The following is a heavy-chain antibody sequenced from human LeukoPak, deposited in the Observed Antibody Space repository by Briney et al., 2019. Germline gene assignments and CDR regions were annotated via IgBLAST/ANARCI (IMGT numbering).Heavy chain of an antibody. CDR1: GASISSSSYY. CDR3: ASAPSDEQRLEVAYFDY. Sequence: SETLSLTCTVSGASISSSSYYWGWIRQPPGKGLEWIGSIYYSGSTHYNPSLKSRVTISVDTSKNQFSLKLTSVTAADTHVYYCASAPSDEQRLEVAYFDYGGQETLVPVSS. D-gene: IGHD5-24*01. CDR2: IYYSGST. J-gene: IGHJ4*02. V-gene: IGHV4-39*01.